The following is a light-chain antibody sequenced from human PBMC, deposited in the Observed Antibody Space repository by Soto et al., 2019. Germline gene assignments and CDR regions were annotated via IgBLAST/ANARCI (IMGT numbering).Light chain of an antibody. CDR1: SSDVGGYNY. J-gene: IGLJ2*01. CDR2: DVS. CDR3: SSYTSSSTVV. V-gene: IGLV2-14*01. Sequence: QSALTQPASVSGSPGQSITISCTGTSSDVGGYNYVSWYQQHPGNAPKLMIYDVSNRPSGVSNRFSGSKSGNTASLTISGLQAEDEYDYYCSSYTSSSTVVFVGGTQLTVL.